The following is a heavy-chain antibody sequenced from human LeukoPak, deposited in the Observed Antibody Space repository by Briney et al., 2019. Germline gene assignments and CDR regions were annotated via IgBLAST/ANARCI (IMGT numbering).Heavy chain of an antibody. V-gene: IGHV1-18*01. CDR2: ISAYNGNT. J-gene: IGHJ6*02. CDR1: GYTFTSYG. Sequence: ASVKVSCKASGYTFTSYGISWVRRAPGQGLEWMGWISAYNGNTNYAQKLQGRVTITADESTSTAYMELSSLRSEDTAVYYCATPGVAAAAGTNYYYYGMDVWGQGTTVTVSS. CDR3: ATPGVAAAAGTNYYYYGMDV. D-gene: IGHD6-13*01.